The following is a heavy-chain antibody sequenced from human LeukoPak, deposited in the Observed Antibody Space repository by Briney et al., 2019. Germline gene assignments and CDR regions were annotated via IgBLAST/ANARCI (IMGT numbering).Heavy chain of an antibody. CDR3: ARVAQYCSGGSCFDY. CDR1: GVTFSSYS. V-gene: IGHV3-21*01. Sequence: GGSVRLSCEASGVTFSSYSMNWVRQAPGQGLEWVSSISRISSYIYYADDVQGRVTITRDNAKNSLYLQMNSLRAEDTAVYYCARVAQYCSGGSCFDYWGQGTLVTVSS. D-gene: IGHD2-15*01. CDR2: ISRISSYI. J-gene: IGHJ4*02.